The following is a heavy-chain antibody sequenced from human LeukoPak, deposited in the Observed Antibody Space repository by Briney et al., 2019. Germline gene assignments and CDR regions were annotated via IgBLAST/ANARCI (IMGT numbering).Heavy chain of an antibody. J-gene: IGHJ6*02. CDR2: MNPNSGNT. V-gene: IGHV1-8*01. CDR3: ASALSSGWYYYYYGMDV. Sequence: ASVKASCKASGYTFTSYDINWVRQATGQGLEWMGWMNPNSGNTGYAQKFQGRVTMTRNTSISTAYMELSSLRSEDTAVYYCASALSSGWYYYYYGMDVWGQGTTVTVSS. CDR1: GYTFTSYD. D-gene: IGHD6-19*01.